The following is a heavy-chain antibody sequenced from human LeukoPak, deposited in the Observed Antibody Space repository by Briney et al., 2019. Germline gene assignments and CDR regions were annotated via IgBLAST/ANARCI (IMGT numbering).Heavy chain of an antibody. V-gene: IGHV3-11*01. CDR3: ARDSIAHVYSGYDLGLFDY. D-gene: IGHD5-12*01. CDR1: GFTFSDYY. Sequence: PGGSLRLSCAASGFTFSDYYMSWIRQAPGKGLEWVSYISSSGSTIYYADSVKGRFTISRDNAKNSLYLQMNSLRAEDTAVYYCARDSIAHVYSGYDLGLFDYWGQGTLATVSS. CDR2: ISSSGSTI. J-gene: IGHJ4*02.